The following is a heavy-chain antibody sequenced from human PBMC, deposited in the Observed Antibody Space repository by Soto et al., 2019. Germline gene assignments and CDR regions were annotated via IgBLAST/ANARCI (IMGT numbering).Heavy chain of an antibody. CDR3: ARGPGTQYYFDY. CDR2: IYYSGST. Sequence: PSETLSLTCTVSGGSISSYYWSWIRQPPGKGLEWIGYIYYSGSTNYNPSLKSRATISVDTSKNQFSLKLSSVTAADTAVYYCARGPGTQYYFDYWGQGTLVTVSS. CDR1: GGSISSYY. D-gene: IGHD6-13*01. V-gene: IGHV4-59*01. J-gene: IGHJ4*02.